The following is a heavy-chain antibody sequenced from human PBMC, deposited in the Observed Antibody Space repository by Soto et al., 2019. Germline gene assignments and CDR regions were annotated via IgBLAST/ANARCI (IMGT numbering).Heavy chain of an antibody. CDR1: GYTFTRSG. V-gene: IGHV1-18*01. Sequence: QVQLVQSGAEVKKPGASVKVSCKASGYTFTRSGISWVRQAPGQGLEWMGWISTNNGDTNYAQTFQARVTMTTDTTTSIVNMEVTSLISNDTAFYYCAREVVAPYYYYGMDVWGQGTPVTVSS. CDR2: ISTNNGDT. CDR3: AREVVAPYYYYGMDV. J-gene: IGHJ6*02. D-gene: IGHD5-12*01.